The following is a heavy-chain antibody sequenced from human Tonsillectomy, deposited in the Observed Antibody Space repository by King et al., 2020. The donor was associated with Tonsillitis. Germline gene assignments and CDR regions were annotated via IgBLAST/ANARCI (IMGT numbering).Heavy chain of an antibody. D-gene: IGHD3-9*01. Sequence: VTLKESGPVLVKPTETLTLTCTVSGFSLSNASMGVSWIRQPPGKALEWLAHIFSNEEKSYSTSLKSSLTNSQDTSKSQVVLTMTNMDPVDTATYYCARTPAPSYYDILTGFYYFDYWGQGTLVTVSS. CDR2: IFSNEEK. CDR3: ARTPAPSYYDILTGFYYFDY. V-gene: IGHV2-26*01. J-gene: IGHJ4*02. CDR1: GFSLSNASMG.